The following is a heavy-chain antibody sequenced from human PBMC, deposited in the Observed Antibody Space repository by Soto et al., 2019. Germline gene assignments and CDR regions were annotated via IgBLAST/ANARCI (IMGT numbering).Heavy chain of an antibody. J-gene: IGHJ4*02. D-gene: IGHD6-6*01. CDR1: GVSIISGGYS. Sequence: SETLSLTCAVSGVSIISGGYSWILIRQPPGKGLEWIGYIYYSGITNYNPSLKSRVTISVDTSKNQFSLKLSSVTAADTAVYYWARVGSSIATRYFDYWGKGNLVTVDS. CDR2: IYYSGIT. CDR3: ARVGSSIATRYFDY. V-gene: IGHV4-61*08.